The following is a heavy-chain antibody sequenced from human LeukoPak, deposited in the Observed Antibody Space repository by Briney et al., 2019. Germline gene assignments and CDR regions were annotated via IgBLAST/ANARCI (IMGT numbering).Heavy chain of an antibody. J-gene: IGHJ4*02. CDR3: AKNDGGSWYSAFDY. CDR1: GFTFNTYT. V-gene: IGHV3-48*01. CDR2: ISGSSGII. Sequence: PGGSLRLSCAASGFTFNTYTMNWVRQAPGKGLEWVSYISGSSGIIDYADSVRGRFTISRDNAKNTLYLQMNSLRAEDTAVYYCAKNDGGSWYSAFDYWGQGTLVTVSS. D-gene: IGHD2-15*01.